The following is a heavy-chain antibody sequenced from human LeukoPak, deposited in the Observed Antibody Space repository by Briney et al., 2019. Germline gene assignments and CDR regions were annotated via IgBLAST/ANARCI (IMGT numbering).Heavy chain of an antibody. CDR3: AKFQGLGPTRKDYFDY. CDR2: TSGSGGST. V-gene: IGHV3-23*01. CDR1: GFTFSSYA. J-gene: IGHJ4*02. Sequence: GGSLRLSCAASGFTFSSYAMSWVRQAPGKGLEWVSATSGSGGSTYYADSVKGRFTISRDNSKNTLYLQMNSLRAEDTAVFYCAKFQGLGPTRKDYFDYWGQGTLVTVSS.